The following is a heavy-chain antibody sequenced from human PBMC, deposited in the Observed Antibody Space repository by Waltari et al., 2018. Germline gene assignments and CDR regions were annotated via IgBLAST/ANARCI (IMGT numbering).Heavy chain of an antibody. CDR3: AGGWFDP. Sequence: QLQLQESGPGLVKPSETLSLPCTVLVGSIRGSSYYWGWIRQPPGKGLEWIGSIYYSGSTYYNPSLKSRVTISVDTSKNQFSLKLSSVTAADTAVYYCAGGWFDPWGQGTLVTVSS. V-gene: IGHV4-39*07. J-gene: IGHJ5*02. CDR1: VGSIRGSSYY. CDR2: IYYSGST. D-gene: IGHD3-16*01.